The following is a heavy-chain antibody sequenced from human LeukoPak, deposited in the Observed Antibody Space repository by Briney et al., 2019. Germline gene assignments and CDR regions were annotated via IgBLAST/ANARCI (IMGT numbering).Heavy chain of an antibody. J-gene: IGHJ4*02. CDR1: GGTFSSYA. CDR2: ISAYNGDT. Sequence: ASVKVSCKASGGTFSSYAISWVRQAPGHGLEWMGWISAYNGDTNYAQKVQGRVTMTTETSTSTAYMELRSLRFDDTAVYYCARGGYYGSGSFPDYWGQGTLVTVSS. CDR3: ARGGYYGSGSFPDY. D-gene: IGHD3-10*01. V-gene: IGHV1-18*01.